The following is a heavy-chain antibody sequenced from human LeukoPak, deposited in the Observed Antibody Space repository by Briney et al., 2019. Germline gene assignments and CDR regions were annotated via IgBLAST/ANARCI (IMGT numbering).Heavy chain of an antibody. CDR3: ARDVVNSSGWRYFDY. CDR1: GYTFTSYY. J-gene: IGHJ4*02. D-gene: IGHD6-19*01. Sequence: ASVKVSCKASGYTFTSYYMHWVRQAPGQGLEWMGIINPSGGSTSYAQKFQGRVTMTRDTSTSTVYTELSSLRSEDTAVYYCARDVVNSSGWRYFDYWGQGTLVTVSS. CDR2: INPSGGST. V-gene: IGHV1-46*01.